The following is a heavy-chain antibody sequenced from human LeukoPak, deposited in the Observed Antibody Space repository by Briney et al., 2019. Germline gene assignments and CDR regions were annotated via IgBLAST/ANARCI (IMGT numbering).Heavy chain of an antibody. J-gene: IGHJ4*02. CDR2: ISGSGSST. CDR3: AGSSCGGNCYSGFDY. CDR1: GFTLSSYA. Sequence: GGSLRLSCAASGFTLSSYAMAWVRQAPGKGLQWVSAISGSGSSTYYADPVKGRFTISRDNSKNTLFLQMNSLRAEDTAVYYCAGSSCGGNCYSGFDYWGQGTLVTVSS. V-gene: IGHV3-23*01. D-gene: IGHD2-21*02.